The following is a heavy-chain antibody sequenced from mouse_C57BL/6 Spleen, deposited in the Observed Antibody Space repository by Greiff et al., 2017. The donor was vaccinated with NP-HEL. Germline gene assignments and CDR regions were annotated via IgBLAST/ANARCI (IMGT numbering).Heavy chain of an antibody. J-gene: IGHJ2*01. D-gene: IGHD1-1*01. V-gene: IGHV1-26*01. CDR1: GYTFTDYY. Sequence: EVKLQQSGPELVKPGASVKISCKASGYTFTDYYMNWVKQSHGKSLEWIGDINPNNGGTSYNQKFKGKATLTVDKSSSTAYMELRSLTSEDSAVYYCAISRGYFDYWGQGTTLTVSS. CDR2: INPNNGGT. CDR3: AISRGYFDY.